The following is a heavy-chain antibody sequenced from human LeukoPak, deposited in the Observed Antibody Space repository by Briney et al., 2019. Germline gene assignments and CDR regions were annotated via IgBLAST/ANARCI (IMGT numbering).Heavy chain of an antibody. CDR1: GFTFSSYS. D-gene: IGHD3-10*01. V-gene: IGHV3-21*01. J-gene: IGHJ4*02. Sequence: PGGSLRLSCAASGFTFSSYSMNWVRQAPGKGLEWVSSISSSSSYIYYADSVKGRFTISRDNAKNSLYLQMNSLRAKDTAVYYCARAFSGSALDDYWGQGTLVTVPS. CDR2: ISSSSSYI. CDR3: ARAFSGSALDDY.